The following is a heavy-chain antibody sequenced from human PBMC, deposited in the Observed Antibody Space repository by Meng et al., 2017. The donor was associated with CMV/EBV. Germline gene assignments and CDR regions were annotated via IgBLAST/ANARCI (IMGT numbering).Heavy chain of an antibody. V-gene: IGHV1-69*02. D-gene: IGHD5-12*01. Sequence: SVTVSCKASGCTFSSYTISWVRQAPGQGLEWMGRIIPILGITDYAQKFQGRVTITADKSTTTSYMELSSLRSDDTAVYYCARSGFTGYDFVSSLLTWWGQGTLVTVSS. J-gene: IGHJ4*02. CDR2: IIPILGIT. CDR3: ARSGFTGYDFVSSLLTW. CDR1: GCTFSSYT.